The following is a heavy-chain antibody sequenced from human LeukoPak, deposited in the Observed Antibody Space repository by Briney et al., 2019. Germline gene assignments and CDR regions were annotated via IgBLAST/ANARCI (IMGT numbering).Heavy chain of an antibody. J-gene: IGHJ6*03. CDR1: GGTLSGYA. V-gene: IGHV1-69*05. CDR3: ARGKLGYYYYHMDA. Sequence: SVKVSCKASGGTLSGYAIGWVRQAPGQGLEWMGGIIPIYGTPHSAQKFQGRVTITTDESTSTAFMDLSSLRSEDTAVYYCARGKLGYYYYHMDAWGKGTTVTVSS. CDR2: IIPIYGTP. D-gene: IGHD3-3*02.